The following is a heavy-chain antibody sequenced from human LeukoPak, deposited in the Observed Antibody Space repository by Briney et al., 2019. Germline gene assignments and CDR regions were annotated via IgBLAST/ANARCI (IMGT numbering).Heavy chain of an antibody. Sequence: PGGSLRLSCSASGFTFSSYAMHWVRQAPGKGLEYVSAISSNGGSTYYADSVKGRFTISRDNSKNTLYLQMNSLRAEDTAVYYCAREGGSSWYYFDYWGQGTLVTVSS. CDR2: ISSNGGST. CDR1: GFTFSSYA. J-gene: IGHJ4*02. V-gene: IGHV3-64*04. D-gene: IGHD6-13*01. CDR3: AREGGSSWYYFDY.